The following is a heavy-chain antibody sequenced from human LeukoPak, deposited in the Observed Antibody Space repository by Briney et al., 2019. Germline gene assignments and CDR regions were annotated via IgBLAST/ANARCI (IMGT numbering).Heavy chain of an antibody. D-gene: IGHD2-2*02. V-gene: IGHV3-23*01. CDR1: GFTFGIFA. CDR2: FGADDADT. CDR3: AKLLIASCYSFAYY. Sequence: GGSLSLSCAASGFTFGIFALRWVRQAPGRGVVWVSTFGADDADTYYAVSVKGRFTISRDNSKNTLYLQMNSQRAEDTAVYYCAKLLIASCYSFAYYWGQGTLVTVSS. J-gene: IGHJ4*02.